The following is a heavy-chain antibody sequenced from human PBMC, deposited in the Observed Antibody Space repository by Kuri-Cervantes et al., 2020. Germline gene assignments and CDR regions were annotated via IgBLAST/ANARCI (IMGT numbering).Heavy chain of an antibody. V-gene: IGHV3-30*18. CDR1: GFTFSSYG. Sequence: GGSLRLSCAASGFTFSSYGMHWVRQAPGKGLEWVAVISYDGSNKYYADSVKGRFTISRDNSKNSLYLQMNSLRAEDTAVYYCAKDFNYDILTGYLGWGQGTLVTVSS. CDR3: AKDFNYDILTGYLG. D-gene: IGHD3-9*01. CDR2: ISYDGSNK. J-gene: IGHJ4*02.